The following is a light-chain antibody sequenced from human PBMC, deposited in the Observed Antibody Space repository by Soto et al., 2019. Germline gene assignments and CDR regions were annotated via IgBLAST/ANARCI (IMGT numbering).Light chain of an antibody. CDR3: QQYSPLIT. J-gene: IGKJ5*01. V-gene: IGKV1-33*01. Sequence: DIQMTQSPSSLSASVVDRVTITCQASQDISNYLNWYQPKLGKAPKLLIYDASNLETGVPSRLSGSGSGTDFTFTIRSLQPEDTATYYCQQYSPLITFGQGTRLEIK. CDR1: QDISNY. CDR2: DAS.